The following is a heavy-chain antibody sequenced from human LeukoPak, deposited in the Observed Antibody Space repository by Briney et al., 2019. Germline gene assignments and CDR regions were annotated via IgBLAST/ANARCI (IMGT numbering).Heavy chain of an antibody. D-gene: IGHD6-13*01. CDR3: AKDLSGLAAAGPQPLFDY. V-gene: IGHV3-30*02. Sequence: RGSLRLSCAASGFTFSSYGMHWVRQAPGKGLEWVAFIRYDGSNKYYADSVKGRFTISRDNSKNTLYLQMNSLRAEDTAVYYCAKDLSGLAAAGPQPLFDYWGQGTLVTVSS. J-gene: IGHJ4*02. CDR2: IRYDGSNK. CDR1: GFTFSSYG.